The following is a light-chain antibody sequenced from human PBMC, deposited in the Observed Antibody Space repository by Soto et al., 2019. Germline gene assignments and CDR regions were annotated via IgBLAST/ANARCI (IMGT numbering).Light chain of an antibody. CDR1: QSISSC. CDR3: QQYKSYPYT. V-gene: IGKV1-5*03. Sequence: DIQMTQSPSPLSASVGDRVTITCRASQSISSCLAWYQQKPGKAPKLLIYKASSLESGVPSRFSGSGSGTEFILTISSLQPDDLSTYDCQQYKSYPYTFGQGTKLEIK. CDR2: KAS. J-gene: IGKJ2*01.